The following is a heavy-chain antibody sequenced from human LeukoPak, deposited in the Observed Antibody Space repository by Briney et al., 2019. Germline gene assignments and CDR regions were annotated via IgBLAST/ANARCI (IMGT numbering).Heavy chain of an antibody. D-gene: IGHD5-24*01. Sequence: SETLSLTCAVYDGSFTGYYWSWIRQPPGKGLEWIGQINHVGSTSYNPSLKSRVTMSLDTSKNYFSLKLSSMTAADTAVYYCAGHEEDGYNVWGQGALVTVSS. V-gene: IGHV4-34*01. CDR2: INHVGST. J-gene: IGHJ4*02. CDR1: DGSFTGYY. CDR3: AGHEEDGYNV.